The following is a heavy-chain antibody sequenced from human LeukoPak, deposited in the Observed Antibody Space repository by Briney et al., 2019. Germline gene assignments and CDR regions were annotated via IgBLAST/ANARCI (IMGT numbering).Heavy chain of an antibody. CDR3: ARDRGGIAAADQAS. CDR1: GFTFSSYA. CDR2: ISGSGGST. D-gene: IGHD6-13*01. J-gene: IGHJ5*02. V-gene: IGHV3-23*01. Sequence: GGSLRLSCAASGFTFSSYAMSWVRQAPGKGLEWVSAISGSGGSTYYADSVKGRFTISRDNAKNSLYLQMNSLRAEDTAVYYCARDRGGIAAADQASWGQGTLVTVSS.